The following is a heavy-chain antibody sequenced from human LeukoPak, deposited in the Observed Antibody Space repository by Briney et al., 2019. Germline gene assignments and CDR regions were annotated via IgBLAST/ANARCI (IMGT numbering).Heavy chain of an antibody. J-gene: IGHJ5*02. CDR1: GGTITTDY. Sequence: SETLSLTCTVSGGTITTDYWSWIRQPPGKGLEWIGYIYHSGSTYYNPSLKSRVTISVDRPKNQFSLKLSSVTAADTAVYYCARIIAAGWFDPWGQGTLVTVSS. V-gene: IGHV4-30-2*01. D-gene: IGHD6-25*01. CDR2: IYHSGST. CDR3: ARIIAAGWFDP.